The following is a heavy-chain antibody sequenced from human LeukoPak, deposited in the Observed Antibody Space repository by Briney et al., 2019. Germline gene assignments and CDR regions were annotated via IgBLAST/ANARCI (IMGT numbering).Heavy chain of an antibody. CDR2: INPNSGGT. D-gene: IGHD2-15*01. V-gene: IGHV1-2*02. Sequence: ASVKVSCKASGYTFTGYYMHWVRQAPGQGLEWMGWINPNSGGTNYAQKFQGRVTMTRDTSISTAYMELSRLRSDDTAVYYCARDRGYCSGGSCPGRWFDPWGQGTLVTVSS. CDR1: GYTFTGYY. CDR3: ARDRGYCSGGSCPGRWFDP. J-gene: IGHJ5*02.